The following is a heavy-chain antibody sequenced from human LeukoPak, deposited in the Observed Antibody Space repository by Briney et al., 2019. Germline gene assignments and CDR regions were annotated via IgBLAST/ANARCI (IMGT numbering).Heavy chain of an antibody. V-gene: IGHV1-18*01. CDR1: GGTFSSYA. CDR3: ARLPGIAVAHYHYYYYMDV. D-gene: IGHD6-19*01. J-gene: IGHJ6*03. Sequence: GASVKVSCKASGGTFSSYAISWVRQAPGQGLEWMGWISAYNGNTNYAQKLQGRVTMTTDTSTSTAYMELRSLRSDDTAVYYCARLPGIAVAHYHYYYYMDVWGKGTTVTISS. CDR2: ISAYNGNT.